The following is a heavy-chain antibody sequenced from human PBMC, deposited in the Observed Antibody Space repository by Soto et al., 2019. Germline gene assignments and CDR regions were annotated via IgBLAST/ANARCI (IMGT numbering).Heavy chain of an antibody. V-gene: IGHV3-30*18. CDR1: GFTFSSYG. J-gene: IGHJ6*02. CDR2: ISYDGSNK. D-gene: IGHD6-19*01. Sequence: QVQLVESGGGVVQPGRSLRLSCAASGFTFSSYGMHWVRQAPGKGLEWVAVISYDGSNKYYADSVKGRFTISRDNSKNTLYLQMNSLRDEDTAVYYCAKDASGSTEIYYYGMDVWGQGTTVTVSS. CDR3: AKDASGSTEIYYYGMDV.